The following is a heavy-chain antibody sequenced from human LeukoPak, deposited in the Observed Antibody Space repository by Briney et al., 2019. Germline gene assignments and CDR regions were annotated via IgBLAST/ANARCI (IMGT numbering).Heavy chain of an antibody. CDR3: ARPPRSMVRGVITHDY. CDR2: ISSSSSYI. CDR1: GFTFSSYS. Sequence: GGSLRLSCAASGFTFSSYSMNWVRQAPGKGLEGVSSISSSSSYIYYADSVKGRFTISRDNANNSLYLQMNSLRAEDTAVYYCARPPRSMVRGVITHDYWGQGPLVTVSS. V-gene: IGHV3-21*01. D-gene: IGHD3-10*01. J-gene: IGHJ4*02.